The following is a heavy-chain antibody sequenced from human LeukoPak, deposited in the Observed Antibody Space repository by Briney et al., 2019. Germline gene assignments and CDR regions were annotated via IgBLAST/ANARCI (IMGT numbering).Heavy chain of an antibody. CDR2: ISGSGGST. Sequence: GGSLRLSCAASGFTFSNYAMSWVRQAPGKGLEWVSAISGSGGSTYYADSVKGRFTISRDNSKNTLYLQMNSLRAEDTAVYYCAKDPDCTSGICYIFFDYWGQGTLVTVSS. J-gene: IGHJ4*02. CDR1: GFTFSNYA. CDR3: AKDPDCTSGICYIFFDY. V-gene: IGHV3-23*01. D-gene: IGHD2-8*01.